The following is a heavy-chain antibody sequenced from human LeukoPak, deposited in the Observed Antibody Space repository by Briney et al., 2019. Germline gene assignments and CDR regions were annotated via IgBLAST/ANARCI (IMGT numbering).Heavy chain of an antibody. Sequence: PSETLSLTCTVSSGSISSYYWSWIRQPPGKGLEWIGYIYYSGSTNYNPSLKSRVTISVDTSKNQFSLKLSSVTAADTAVYYCARHLGLVLGSDYFDYWGQGTLVTVSS. CDR1: SGSISSYY. J-gene: IGHJ4*02. D-gene: IGHD6-19*01. CDR2: IYYSGST. V-gene: IGHV4-59*08. CDR3: ARHLGLVLGSDYFDY.